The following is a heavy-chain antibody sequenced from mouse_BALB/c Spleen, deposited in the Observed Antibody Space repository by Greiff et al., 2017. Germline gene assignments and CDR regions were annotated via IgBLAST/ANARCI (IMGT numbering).Heavy chain of an antibody. Sequence: QVQLKESGAELARPGASVKMSCKASGYTFTSYTMHWVKQRPGQGLEWIGYINPSSGYTNYNQKFKDKATLTADKSSSTAYMQLSSLTSEDSAVYYCARGDDYAFAYWGQGTLVTVSA. CDR1: GYTFTSYT. CDR2: INPSSGYT. V-gene: IGHV1-4*01. J-gene: IGHJ3*01. CDR3: ARGDDYAFAY. D-gene: IGHD2-4*01.